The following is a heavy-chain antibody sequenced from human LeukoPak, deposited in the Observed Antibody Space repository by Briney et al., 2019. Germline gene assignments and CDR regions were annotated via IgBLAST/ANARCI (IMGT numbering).Heavy chain of an antibody. CDR2: IFYSGST. V-gene: IGHV4-59*08. CDR1: GGSVSNYY. Sequence: SETLSLTCSVSGGSVSNYYWNWIRQPPGKGLEWIGYIFYSGSTNSNPSLKSRVTISVDTSKNQFSLKLSSVTAADTAVYYCARQYCSSTSCLFDYWGQGTLVTVSS. D-gene: IGHD2-2*01. CDR3: ARQYCSSTSCLFDY. J-gene: IGHJ4*02.